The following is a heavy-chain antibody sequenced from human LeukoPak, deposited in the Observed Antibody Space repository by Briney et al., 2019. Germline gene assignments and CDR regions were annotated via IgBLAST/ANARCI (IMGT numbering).Heavy chain of an antibody. Sequence: GESLKISCKGSGYRFSSYWIGWVRQMPGKGLEWMGIIYPGDSETRYSPSFQGQVTISADKPISTAYLQWSSLKASDTAMYYCASRPFETTVVPWDFYWGQGTQVTVSS. CDR1: GYRFSSYW. D-gene: IGHD4-23*01. CDR3: ASRPFETTVVPWDFY. V-gene: IGHV5-51*04. CDR2: IYPGDSET. J-gene: IGHJ4*02.